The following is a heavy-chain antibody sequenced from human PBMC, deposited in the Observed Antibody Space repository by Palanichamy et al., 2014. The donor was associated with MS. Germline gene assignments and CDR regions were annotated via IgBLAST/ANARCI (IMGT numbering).Heavy chain of an antibody. CDR2: IYYSGST. V-gene: IGHV4-30-4*07. D-gene: IGHD3-3*01. CDR3: ASTIFGVVNSYGAFDI. Sequence: GKGLEWIGYIYYSGSTYYNPSLKSRVTISVDTSKNQFSLKLSSVTAADTAVYYCASTIFGVVNSYGAFDIWGQGTMVTVSS. J-gene: IGHJ3*02.